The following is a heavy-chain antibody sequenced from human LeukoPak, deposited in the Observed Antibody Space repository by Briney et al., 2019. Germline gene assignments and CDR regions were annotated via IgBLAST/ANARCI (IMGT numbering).Heavy chain of an antibody. Sequence: GASVKVSCKASGYTFTSYDINWVRQATGQGLEWMGWMNPNSGNTGYAQKFQGRVTMTRNTSISTAYMELSSLRSEDTAVYYCAGARTYYDILTGYSSYYYYYGMDVWGQGTTVTVSS. V-gene: IGHV1-8*01. CDR2: MNPNSGNT. J-gene: IGHJ6*02. D-gene: IGHD3-9*01. CDR3: AGARTYYDILTGYSSYYYYYGMDV. CDR1: GYTFTSYD.